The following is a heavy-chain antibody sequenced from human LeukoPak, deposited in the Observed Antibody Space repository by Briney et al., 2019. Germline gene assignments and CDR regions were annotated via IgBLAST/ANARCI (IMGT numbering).Heavy chain of an antibody. V-gene: IGHV1-69*06. J-gene: IGHJ4*02. CDR2: IIPIFGTA. CDR3: ARGCPYYYGSGSYSFDY. CDR1: GGTFSSYA. Sequence: SVKVSCKASGGTFSSYAISWVRQAPGQGLEWMGGIIPIFGTANYAQKFQGRVTITADKSTSTAYMELSSLRSEDTAVYYCARGCPYYYGSGSYSFDYWGQGTLVTVSS. D-gene: IGHD3-10*01.